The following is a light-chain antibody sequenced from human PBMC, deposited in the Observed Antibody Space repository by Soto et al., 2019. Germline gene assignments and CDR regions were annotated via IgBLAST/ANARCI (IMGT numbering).Light chain of an antibody. V-gene: IGLV1-40*01. CDR3: QSYDSSLSALYV. CDR1: SSNIGAGYD. J-gene: IGLJ1*01. CDR2: GNS. Sequence: QSVLTQPPPVSGAPGQGVTISCTGSSSNIGAGYDVHWYQQLPGTAPKLLIYGNSNRPSGVPDRFSGSKSGTSASLAITGLQAEDEADYYCQSYDSSLSALYVFGTGTKVTVL.